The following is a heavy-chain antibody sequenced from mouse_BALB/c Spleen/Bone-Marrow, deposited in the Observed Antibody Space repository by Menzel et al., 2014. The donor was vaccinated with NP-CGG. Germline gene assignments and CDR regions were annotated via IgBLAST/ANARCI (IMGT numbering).Heavy chain of an antibody. CDR1: GFSLTSYG. J-gene: IGHJ3*01. Sequence: VQLQESGPGLVAPSQSLSITCTVSGFSLTSYGVHWVRQPPGKGLEWLGVIWAGGSTNYNSALMSRLSISKDNSKSQVLLKMNGLQTDDTAMYYCARAQLGCFAYWGQGTLVTVSA. V-gene: IGHV2-9*02. D-gene: IGHD4-1*02. CDR2: IWAGGST. CDR3: ARAQLGCFAY.